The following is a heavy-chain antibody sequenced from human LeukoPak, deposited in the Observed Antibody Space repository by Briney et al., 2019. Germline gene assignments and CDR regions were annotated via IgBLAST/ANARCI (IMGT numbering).Heavy chain of an antibody. Sequence: GGSLRLSCAASGFTFSSYAMSWVRQAPGKGLEWDSAISGSGGSTYYADSVKGRFTISRDNSKNTLYLQMNSLGAEDTAVYYCAKDGMATISYYFDYWGQGTLVTVSS. D-gene: IGHD5-24*01. CDR2: ISGSGGST. CDR1: GFTFSSYA. V-gene: IGHV3-23*01. J-gene: IGHJ4*02. CDR3: AKDGMATISYYFDY.